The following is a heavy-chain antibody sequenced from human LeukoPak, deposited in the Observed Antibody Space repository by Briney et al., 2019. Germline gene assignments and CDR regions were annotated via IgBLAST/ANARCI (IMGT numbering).Heavy chain of an antibody. V-gene: IGHV1-46*01. Sequence: ASVKVSCKASGYTFTSYYMHWVRQAPGQGLEWMGIIHPSGGSTSYAQKFQGRVTMTRDMSTSTVYMELSSLRSEDTAVYYCARDQVKFYYGSGSYNWFDPWGQGTLVTVSS. CDR1: GYTFTSYY. J-gene: IGHJ5*02. CDR3: ARDQVKFYYGSGSYNWFDP. D-gene: IGHD3-10*01. CDR2: IHPSGGST.